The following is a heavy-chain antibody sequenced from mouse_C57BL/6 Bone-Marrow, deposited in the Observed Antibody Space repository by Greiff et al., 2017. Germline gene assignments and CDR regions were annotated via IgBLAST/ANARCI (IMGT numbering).Heavy chain of an antibody. CDR1: GFSLTSYA. CDR3: ARKKIELGGYLYWYFDV. CDR2: IWTGGGT. D-gene: IGHD2-2*01. Sequence: VQLKESGPGLVAPSQSLSITCTVSGFSLTSYAISWVRQPPGKGLEWLGVIWTGGGTNYNSALKSRLSISKDNSKSQVFLKMNSLQTDDTARYYWARKKIELGGYLYWYFDVWGTGTTVTVFS. V-gene: IGHV2-9-1*01. J-gene: IGHJ1*03.